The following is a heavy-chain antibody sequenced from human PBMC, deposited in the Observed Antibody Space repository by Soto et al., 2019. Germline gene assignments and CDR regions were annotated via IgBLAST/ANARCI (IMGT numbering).Heavy chain of an antibody. Sequence: QVQLQESGPGLVKPSETLSLTCTVSGGSISSGGYYWSWIRQHPGKGLEWIGYIYNSGSTYYNASLKSRVTISADTSRNQFSLQMNSVTAADTAVYYCARGPERWGQGTMVTVSS. CDR3: ARGPER. J-gene: IGHJ3*01. CDR2: IYNSGST. CDR1: GGSISSGGYY. V-gene: IGHV4-31*03.